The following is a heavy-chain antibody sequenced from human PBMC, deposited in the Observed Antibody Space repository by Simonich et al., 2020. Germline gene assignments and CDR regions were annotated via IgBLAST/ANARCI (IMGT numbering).Heavy chain of an antibody. CDR3: AREDLTGDAFDI. CDR2: RSKDGSNK. V-gene: IGHV3-30*07. Sequence: QVQLVESGGGVVQPGRSLRLSCAASGFTFSSYAMHWVSKAPGKGLEVVAVRSKDGSNKYSADSGKGRFTISRDNSKNTLYLQMNSLRAEDTAVYYCAREDLTGDAFDIWGQGTMVTVSS. J-gene: IGHJ3*02. CDR1: GFTFSSYA. D-gene: IGHD7-27*01.